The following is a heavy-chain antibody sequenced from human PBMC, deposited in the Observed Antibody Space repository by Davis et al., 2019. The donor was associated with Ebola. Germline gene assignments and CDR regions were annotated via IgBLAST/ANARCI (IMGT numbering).Heavy chain of an antibody. Sequence: ASVKVSCKASGYTFISYDIHWVRQAPGQGLDWMGIINPSGGSTTYAQKFQGRVTMTRDTSTSTVYMELSSLRSEDTAVYYCARETGDGGGMDVWGKGTTVTVSS. J-gene: IGHJ6*04. CDR1: GYTFISYD. CDR3: ARETGDGGGMDV. V-gene: IGHV1-46*01. D-gene: IGHD7-27*01. CDR2: INPSGGST.